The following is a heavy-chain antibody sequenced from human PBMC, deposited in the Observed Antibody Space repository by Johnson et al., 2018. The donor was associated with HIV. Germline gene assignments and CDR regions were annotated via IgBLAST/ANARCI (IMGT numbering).Heavy chain of an antibody. V-gene: IGHV3-66*01. Sequence: VQLVESGGGLVQPVGSLRLSCAASGFSVSASYMSWLRQAPGKALEWVSVIYRGGATYYAASVQGRFTISRDNSKNIVYLQMNSLRAEDTAVYYCAKDLRSSSWTGDAFHIWGQGTMVTVSS. J-gene: IGHJ3*02. CDR2: IYRGGAT. CDR3: AKDLRSSSWTGDAFHI. CDR1: GFSVSASY. D-gene: IGHD6-13*01.